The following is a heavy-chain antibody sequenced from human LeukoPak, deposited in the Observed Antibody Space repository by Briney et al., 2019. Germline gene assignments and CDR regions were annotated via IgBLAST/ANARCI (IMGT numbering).Heavy chain of an antibody. J-gene: IGHJ3*02. Sequence: PGGSLRLSCAASGFTFNDYAMYWVRQSPGRGLEWVALIRDDGSDTYHADSVKGRFTISRDNSKNTVFLRMNSLRGEDSAIYYCAKSDGLGTGYGFHIWGQGTMVTVSS. CDR2: IRDDGSDT. CDR3: AKSDGLGTGYGFHI. CDR1: GFTFNDYA. D-gene: IGHD6-19*01. V-gene: IGHV3-30*02.